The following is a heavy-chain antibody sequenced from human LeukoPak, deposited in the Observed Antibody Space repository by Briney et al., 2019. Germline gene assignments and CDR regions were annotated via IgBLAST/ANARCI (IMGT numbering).Heavy chain of an antibody. Sequence: GGSLRLSCAASGFTFSSYNMKWVRQAPGKGLEWVSSISSSSSYIYYADSVRGRFTISRDNAKKSLYLQMNSLRAEDTAVYYCARDNGRDVNWGQGTLVTVSS. V-gene: IGHV3-21*01. J-gene: IGHJ4*02. CDR1: GFTFSSYN. CDR2: ISSSSSYI. CDR3: ARDNGRDVN. D-gene: IGHD2-8*01.